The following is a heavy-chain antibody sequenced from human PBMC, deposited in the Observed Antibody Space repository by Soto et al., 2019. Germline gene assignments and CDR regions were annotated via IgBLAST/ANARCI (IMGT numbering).Heavy chain of an antibody. CDR1: GFTFSSFW. CDR2: IKQDGSEK. Sequence: EVQLVESGGGLVQLGGSRRLSCAASGFTFSSFWMTWVRQAPGKGLEWVANIKQDGSEKYYVDSVKGRFTISRDNARNSLFLEMKSLRSEDTAVYSCVRDDAFGNENAFDLWGQGTMVTVSS. J-gene: IGHJ3*01. V-gene: IGHV3-7*01. CDR3: VRDDAFGNENAFDL. D-gene: IGHD1-1*01.